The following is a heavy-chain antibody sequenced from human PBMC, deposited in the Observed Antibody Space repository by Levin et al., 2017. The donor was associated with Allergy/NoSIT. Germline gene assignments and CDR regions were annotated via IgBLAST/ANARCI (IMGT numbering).Heavy chain of an antibody. V-gene: IGHV3-11*05. Sequence: GESLKISCAASGFPFSDYYMSWIRQAPGTGLEWISYIGSSSTYSKFADSVKGRFTISRENVKNSLYLRMDRLRAEDTAVYYCARGPGIVASGYFFDDWGQGTLVNVSS. CDR2: IGSSSTYS. J-gene: IGHJ4*02. D-gene: IGHD6-13*01. CDR1: GFPFSDYY. CDR3: ARGPGIVASGYFFDD.